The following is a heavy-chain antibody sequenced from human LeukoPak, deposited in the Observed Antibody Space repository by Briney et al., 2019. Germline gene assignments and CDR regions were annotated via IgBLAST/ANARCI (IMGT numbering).Heavy chain of an antibody. CDR3: ARPSLHTAGIAAAGGFFY. Sequence: GGSLRLSCAASGFTFSSYAMHWVRQAPGKGLEWVAVISYDGSNKYYADSVKGRFTISRDNSKNTLYLQMNSLRAEDTAVYYCARPSLHTAGIAAAGGFFYWGQGTLVTVSS. D-gene: IGHD6-13*01. J-gene: IGHJ4*02. CDR1: GFTFSSYA. V-gene: IGHV3-30*04. CDR2: ISYDGSNK.